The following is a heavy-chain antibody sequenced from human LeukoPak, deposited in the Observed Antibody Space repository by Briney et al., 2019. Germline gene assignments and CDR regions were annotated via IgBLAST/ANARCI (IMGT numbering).Heavy chain of an antibody. CDR3: AKPPGADYYGSGSFDY. J-gene: IGHJ4*02. CDR1: GFTFSSYS. V-gene: IGHV3-48*01. CDR2: ISSSSSTI. D-gene: IGHD3-10*01. Sequence: GGSLRLSCAASGFTFSSYSMNWVRQAPGKGLEWVSYISSSSSTIYYADSVKGRFTISRDNAKNSLYLQMNSLRAEDTAVYYCAKPPGADYYGSGSFDYWGQGTLVTVSS.